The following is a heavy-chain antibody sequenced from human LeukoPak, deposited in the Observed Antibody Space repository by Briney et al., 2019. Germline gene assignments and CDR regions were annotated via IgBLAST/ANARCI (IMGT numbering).Heavy chain of an antibody. CDR1: GFTFSSYS. J-gene: IGHJ4*02. V-gene: IGHV3-21*01. CDR3: ARADSSSSRLDC. Sequence: GGSLRLSCAASGFTFSSYSMSWVRQAPGKGLEWVSSINSKSRYIYYADSLKGRFTISRDNGKNSVYLQMNSLRAEDTAVYFCARADSSSSRLDCWGQGTLVTVSS. D-gene: IGHD6-6*01. CDR2: INSKSRYI.